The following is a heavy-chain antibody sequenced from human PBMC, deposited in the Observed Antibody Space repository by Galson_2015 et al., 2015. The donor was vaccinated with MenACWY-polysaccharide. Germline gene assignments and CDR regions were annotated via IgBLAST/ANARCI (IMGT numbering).Heavy chain of an antibody. CDR3: ARDPLDSSGYTRGSVFDL. Sequence: YVDSVKGRFPISRDNAKNSLSLQMNSLRSEDTAVYYCARDPLDSSGYTRGSVFDLWGRGTLVTVSS. J-gene: IGHJ2*01. D-gene: IGHD3-22*01. V-gene: IGHV3-7*01.